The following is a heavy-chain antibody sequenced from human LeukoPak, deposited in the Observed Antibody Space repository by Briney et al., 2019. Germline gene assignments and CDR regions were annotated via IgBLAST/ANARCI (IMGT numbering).Heavy chain of an antibody. CDR1: GGSFSGYY. CDR2: INHSGST. Sequence: SETLSLTCAVYGGSFSGYYWSWIRQPPGKGLEWIGEINHSGSTNYNPSLKSRVTISVDTSKNQFSLKLSSVTAADTAVYYCARGVIRQRLVLSYWGQGTLVTASS. CDR3: ARGVIRQRLVLSY. J-gene: IGHJ4*02. V-gene: IGHV4-34*01. D-gene: IGHD6-13*01.